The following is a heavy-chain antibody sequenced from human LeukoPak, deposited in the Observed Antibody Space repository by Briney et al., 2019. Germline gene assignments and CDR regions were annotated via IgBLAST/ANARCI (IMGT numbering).Heavy chain of an antibody. CDR1: GFTFRSHG. V-gene: IGHV3-33*06. CDR2: IWSDGNTK. D-gene: IGHD2/OR15-2a*01. CDR3: AKQRRFREYFFDY. Sequence: GRSLRLSCEASGFTFRSHGMHWVRQAPGKGLEWVAVIWSDGNTKYYADSVEGRFNISRDNSKNTLFLQMDSLRVEDTAVYFCAKQRRFREYFFDYWGQGTLVTVSS. J-gene: IGHJ4*02.